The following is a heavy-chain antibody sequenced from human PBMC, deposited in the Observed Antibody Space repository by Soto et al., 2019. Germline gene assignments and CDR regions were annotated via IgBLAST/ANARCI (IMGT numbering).Heavy chain of an antibody. CDR3: VVGWHGINYYYNTDA. Sequence: EVQLVESGGGLVKPGGSLRLSCAASGFTFNKAWMNWVRQAPGGRLEWVGRVKSVSDGGAVDYAAPVKGRLTISIDDSKANRYVRMNSLKTEDTAIYYCVVGWHGINYYYNTDAWGQGTTVTVSS. CDR1: GFTFNKAW. J-gene: IGHJ6*02. D-gene: IGHD6-19*01. CDR2: VKSVSDGGAV. V-gene: IGHV3-15*07.